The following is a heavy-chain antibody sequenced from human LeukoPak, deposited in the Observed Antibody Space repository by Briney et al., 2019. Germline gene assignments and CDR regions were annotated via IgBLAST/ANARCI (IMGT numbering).Heavy chain of an antibody. CDR3: ARRASSSWYLGQTYYFDY. CDR1: GGTFSSYA. V-gene: IGHV1-69*05. CDR2: IIPIFGTA. D-gene: IGHD6-13*01. Sequence: ASVKVSCKASGGTFSSYAISWVRQAPGQGLEWMGGIIPIFGTANYAQKFQGRVTITTDESTSTAYMELSSLRSEDTAVYYCARRASSSWYLGQTYYFDYWGQGTLVTVSS. J-gene: IGHJ4*02.